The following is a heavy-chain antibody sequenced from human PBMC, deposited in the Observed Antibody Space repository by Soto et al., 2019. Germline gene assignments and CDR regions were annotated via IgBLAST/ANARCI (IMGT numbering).Heavy chain of an antibody. Sequence: QVQLVESGGGVVQPGRSLRLSCAASGFTFSNYGMHWVRQAPDRGLEWVAAMWYDESRTFYAESVKGRLTFSRDDSRKTLYLEMKTLKVDDTGVYYCVRDDSFRGSSAPLGQGTMVTVSS. J-gene: IGHJ5*02. CDR1: GFTFSNYG. CDR2: MWYDESRT. D-gene: IGHD2-2*01. CDR3: VRDDSFRGSSAP. V-gene: IGHV3-33*01.